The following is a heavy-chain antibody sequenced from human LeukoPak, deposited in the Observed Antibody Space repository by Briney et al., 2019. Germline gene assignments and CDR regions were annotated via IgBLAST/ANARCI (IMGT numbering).Heavy chain of an antibody. J-gene: IGHJ4*02. CDR3: ARVHDHYDSSGYPYYFDY. D-gene: IGHD3-22*01. V-gene: IGHV1-18*01. CDR1: LGTLTSYA. Sequence: ASVKDSFMACLGTLTSYAVNWVRPAPGQGLEWMGRVSPYNANTNYAQKLQGRVTMTTDTSTSTAYMELRSLRSDDTAVYYCARVHDHYDSSGYPYYFDYWGQGTLVTVSS. CDR2: VSPYNANT.